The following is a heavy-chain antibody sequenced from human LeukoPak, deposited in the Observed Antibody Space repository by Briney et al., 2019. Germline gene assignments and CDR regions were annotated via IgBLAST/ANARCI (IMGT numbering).Heavy chain of an antibody. CDR3: ARTGYSSGWYYFDY. CDR2: IYSSGST. V-gene: IGHV4-61*02. Sequence: SETLSLTCTVSGGSISSAHYYWTWIRQPAGKGLEWIGRIYSSGSTNYIPSLKSRVTISVDTSKNQFSLKLSSVTAADTAVYYCARTGYSSGWYYFDYWGQGTLVTVSS. J-gene: IGHJ4*02. D-gene: IGHD6-19*01. CDR1: GGSISSAHYY.